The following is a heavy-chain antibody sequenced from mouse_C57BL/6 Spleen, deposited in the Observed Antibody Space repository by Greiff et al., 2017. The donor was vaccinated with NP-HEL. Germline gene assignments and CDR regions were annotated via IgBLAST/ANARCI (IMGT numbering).Heavy chain of an antibody. D-gene: IGHD1-1*01. V-gene: IGHV1-82*01. CDR2: IYPGDGDT. CDR1: GYAFSSSW. J-gene: IGHJ3*01. CDR3: AREEDYYYGSSPFAY. Sequence: QVQLKQSGPELVKPGASVKISCKASGYAFSSSWMNWVKQRPGKGLEWIGRIYPGDGDTNYNGKFKGKATLTADKSSSTAYMQLSSLTSEDSAVYFCAREEDYYYGSSPFAYWGQGTLVTVSA.